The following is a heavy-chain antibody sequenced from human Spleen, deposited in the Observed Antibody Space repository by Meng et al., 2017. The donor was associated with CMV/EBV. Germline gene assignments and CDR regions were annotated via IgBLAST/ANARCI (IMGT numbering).Heavy chain of an antibody. J-gene: IGHJ5*02. CDR2: ISPSGST. Sequence: QVQPQESGPGLVKPSQTLSLTCTVSGVSISSVSDYWSWIRQPAGKGLEWIGRISPSGSTNYNPSLRSRVTISLDTSKNQFSLKLTSVTAADTAVYYCAKEGADWFDPWGQGTLVTVSS. CDR1: GVSISSVSDY. D-gene: IGHD1-26*01. V-gene: IGHV4-61*02. CDR3: AKEGADWFDP.